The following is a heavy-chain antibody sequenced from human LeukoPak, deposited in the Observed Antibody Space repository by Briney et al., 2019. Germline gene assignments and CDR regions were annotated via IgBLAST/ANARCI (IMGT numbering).Heavy chain of an antibody. Sequence: GGSLRLSCAASGFTFSSYSMNWVRQAPGKGLEWVSSISSSSSYIYYADSVKGRFTISGDNAKNSLYLQMNSLRAEDTAVYYCARELGPRYCSSTSCYTRREFDYWGQGTLVTVSS. CDR2: ISSSSSYI. J-gene: IGHJ4*02. V-gene: IGHV3-21*01. D-gene: IGHD2-2*02. CDR3: ARELGPRYCSSTSCYTRREFDY. CDR1: GFTFSSYS.